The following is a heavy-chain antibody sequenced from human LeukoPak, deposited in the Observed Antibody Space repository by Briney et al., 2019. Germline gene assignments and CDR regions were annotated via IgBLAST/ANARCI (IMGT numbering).Heavy chain of an antibody. J-gene: IGHJ4*02. D-gene: IGHD3-10*01. CDR1: GGSISSGSYY. CDR3: ARGSRIVVRGVIR. CDR2: IYYSGST. Sequence: SETLSLTCTVSGGSISSGSYYWGWIRQPPGKGLEWIGSIYYSGSTYYNPSLKSRVTISVDTSKNQFSLKLSSVTAADTAVYYCARGSRIVVRGVIRWGQGTLVTVSS. V-gene: IGHV4-39*07.